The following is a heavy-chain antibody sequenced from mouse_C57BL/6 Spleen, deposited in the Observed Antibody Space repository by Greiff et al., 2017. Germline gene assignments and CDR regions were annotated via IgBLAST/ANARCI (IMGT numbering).Heavy chain of an antibody. CDR2: IYPGSGST. V-gene: IGHV1-55*01. Sequence: QVQLQQPGAELVKPGASVKMSCKASGYTFTSYWITWVKQRPGQGLEWIGDIYPGSGSTNYNEKFKSKATLTVDTSSSTAYMPLSSLTSEDSAVYYCARSDYYGSRGKNYAMDYWGQGTSVTVSS. CDR1: GYTFTSYW. J-gene: IGHJ4*01. CDR3: ARSDYYGSRGKNYAMDY. D-gene: IGHD1-1*01.